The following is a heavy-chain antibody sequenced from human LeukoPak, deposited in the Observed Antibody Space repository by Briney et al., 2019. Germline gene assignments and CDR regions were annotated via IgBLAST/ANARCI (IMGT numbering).Heavy chain of an antibody. V-gene: IGHV4-59*01. J-gene: IGHJ6*03. D-gene: IGHD3-22*01. CDR2: IYYSGSA. CDR1: GGSISSYY. CDR3: TRGSIAYYYMDV. Sequence: SETLSLTCTVSGGSISSYYWSWIRQPPGKGLEWIGNIYYSGSANYNPSLKSRVTISVDTSKNQFSLKLSSVTAADTAVYYCTRGSIAYYYMDVWGKGTTVTISS.